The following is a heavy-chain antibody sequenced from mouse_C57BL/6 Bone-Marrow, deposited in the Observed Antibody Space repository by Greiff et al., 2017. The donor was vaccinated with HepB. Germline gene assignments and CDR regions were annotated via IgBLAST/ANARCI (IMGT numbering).Heavy chain of an antibody. CDR1: GYTFTSYW. J-gene: IGHJ1*03. D-gene: IGHD1-1*02. Sequence: QVQLQQPGAELVRPGSSVKLSCKASGYTFTSYWMDWVKQRPGQGLEWIGNIYPSDSETHYNQKFKDKATLTVDKSSSTAYRQLSSLTSEDSAVYYCARGYGHWYFDVWGTGTTVTVSS. CDR2: IYPSDSET. CDR3: ARGYGHWYFDV. V-gene: IGHV1-61*01.